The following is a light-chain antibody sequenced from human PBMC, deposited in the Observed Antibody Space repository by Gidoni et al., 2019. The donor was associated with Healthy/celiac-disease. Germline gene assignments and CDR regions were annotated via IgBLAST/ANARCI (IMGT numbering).Light chain of an antibody. V-gene: IGKV1-39*01. Sequence: DIQMTQSPSSLSASVGDRVTITCRASQSISSYLNWYQQKPGKAPKLLIYAASSLQSGVPSRFSGSGSGTDFTLTISSLQPADFATYYCQQSYRAFGQGTKLEIK. CDR2: AAS. CDR3: QQSYRA. J-gene: IGKJ2*01. CDR1: QSISSY.